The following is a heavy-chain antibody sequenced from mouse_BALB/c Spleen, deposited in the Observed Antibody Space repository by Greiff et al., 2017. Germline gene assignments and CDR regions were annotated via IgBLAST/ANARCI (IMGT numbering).Heavy chain of an antibody. V-gene: IGHV1S81*02. CDR3: TREGIYDGYPAWFAY. D-gene: IGHD2-3*01. CDR1: GYTFTSYY. Sequence: VKLQESGAELVKPGASVKLSCKASGYTFTSYYMYWVKQRPGQGLEWIGEINPSNGGTNFNEKFKSKATLTVDKSSSTAYMQLSSLTSEDSAVYYCTREGIYDGYPAWFAYWGQGTLVTVSA. CDR2: INPSNGGT. J-gene: IGHJ3*01.